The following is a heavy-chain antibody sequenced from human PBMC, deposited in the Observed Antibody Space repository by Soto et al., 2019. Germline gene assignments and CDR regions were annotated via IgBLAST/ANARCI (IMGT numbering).Heavy chain of an antibody. V-gene: IGHV3-74*01. J-gene: IGHJ4*02. Sequence: GGSRRLSCAASGFTFSNYLMHWIRQAPGKGLVWVSRIAYDESTTTYADSVKGRFTISRDNAKNTLYLQMNSLRAEDTAVYYCARGGGSHAHPPDYWGQGTLVTVSS. CDR2: IAYDESTT. CDR3: ARGGGSHAHPPDY. D-gene: IGHD1-26*01. CDR1: GFTFSNYL.